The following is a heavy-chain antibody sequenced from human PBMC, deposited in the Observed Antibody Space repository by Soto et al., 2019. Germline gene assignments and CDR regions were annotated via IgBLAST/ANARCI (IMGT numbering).Heavy chain of an antibody. Sequence: SETLSLTCTVSGDSITSSSHYWGWIRQSPGKGLECIANIYYDGNTYYNPSLKSRVAISLDTSKNQFSLRLNSVTAADTAVYYCARSGIKPRVFMYPFDNWGQGTLVTVSS. CDR3: ARSGIKPRVFMYPFDN. CDR1: GDSITSSSHY. D-gene: IGHD3-3*01. V-gene: IGHV4-39*01. CDR2: IYYDGNT. J-gene: IGHJ4*02.